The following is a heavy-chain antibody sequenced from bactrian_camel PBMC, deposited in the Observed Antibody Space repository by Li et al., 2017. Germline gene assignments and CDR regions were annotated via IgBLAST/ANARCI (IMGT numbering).Heavy chain of an antibody. D-gene: IGHD6*01. J-gene: IGHJ4*01. CDR1: GYAYRNYC. Sequence: HVQLVESGGGSVEAGGSLRLSCTTPGYAYRNYCLAWFRQAPGKEHEGVAAIDTDGRTNYADSVKGRFTISKDNAKTTLYLQMNSLKPEDTAVYYCAADPAGTERYCQRQLGVPGDDFTRVGQGTQVTVS. V-gene: IGHV3S53*01. CDR2: IDTDGRT.